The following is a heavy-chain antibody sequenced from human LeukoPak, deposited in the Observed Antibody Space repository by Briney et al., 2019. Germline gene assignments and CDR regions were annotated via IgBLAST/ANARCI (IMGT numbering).Heavy chain of an antibody. Sequence: ASVKVSCKASGYTFTSYGISWVRQAPGQGLEWMGWISAYNGNTNYAQKLQGRVTMTTDTSTSTAYMELRSLRSDDTAVYYCARDQGSGYYYDSSGPGDYWGQGTLVTVSS. CDR1: GYTFTSYG. CDR2: ISAYNGNT. J-gene: IGHJ4*02. CDR3: ARDQGSGYYYDSSGPGDY. V-gene: IGHV1-18*01. D-gene: IGHD3-22*01.